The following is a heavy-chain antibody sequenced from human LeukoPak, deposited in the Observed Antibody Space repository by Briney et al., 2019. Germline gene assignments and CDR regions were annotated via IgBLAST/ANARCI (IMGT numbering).Heavy chain of an antibody. V-gene: IGHV5-51*01. CDR3: ARSQGYCSGDSCLQGDWFDP. D-gene: IGHD2-15*01. CDR1: GYSFTNYW. CDR2: ICPGDSDT. Sequence: GESLKISCKGSGYSFTNYWIGWVRQMPGKGLEWMGIICPGDSDTRYSPSFQGQVTISADKSIRIAYLQWSSLKASDTAMYYCARSQGYCSGDSCLQGDWFDPWGQGTLVTVSS. J-gene: IGHJ5*02.